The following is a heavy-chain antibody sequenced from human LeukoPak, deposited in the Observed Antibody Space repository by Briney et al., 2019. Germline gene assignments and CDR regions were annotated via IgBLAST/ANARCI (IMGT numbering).Heavy chain of an antibody. CDR1: TASMTDYF. J-gene: IGHJ4*02. CDR3: ARHLDWKGIAFDS. Sequence: SETLSLTCTVSTASMTDYFWRWIRQPPGKGLEWMGYIYSCGSTTYNPSRDSLVSVSADTSKTHLSLRLRSVAAADTAVYYCARHLDWKGIAFDSWGQGHLVTVSS. V-gene: IGHV4-59*08. CDR2: IYSCGST. D-gene: IGHD3/OR15-3a*01.